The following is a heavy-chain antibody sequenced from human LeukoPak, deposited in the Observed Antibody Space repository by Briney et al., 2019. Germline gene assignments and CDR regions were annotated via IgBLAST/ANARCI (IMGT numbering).Heavy chain of an antibody. Sequence: PGGSLRLSCAASGFTFSSNYMSWVRQAPGKGLEWVSVIYSGGSTYYADSVKGRFTISRDNSKNTLYLQMNGLRAEDTAVYYCARGRYDSSGYYYVQYFDYWGQGTLVTVSS. CDR3: ARGRYDSSGYYYVQYFDY. CDR2: IYSGGST. V-gene: IGHV3-66*01. CDR1: GFTFSSNY. D-gene: IGHD3-22*01. J-gene: IGHJ4*02.